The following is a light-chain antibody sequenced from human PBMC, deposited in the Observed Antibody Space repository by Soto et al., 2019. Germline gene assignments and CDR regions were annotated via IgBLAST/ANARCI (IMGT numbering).Light chain of an antibody. V-gene: IGLV1-44*01. Sequence: HSVLTQPPSASGTPGLRVTISCSGSGSSIGTNTVNWYRQLPGTAPKLLIYGDNQRPSGVPDRFSGSKSGTSASLAISGLQSEDEADYYCAAWDGSLNNVLFGGGTKLTVL. J-gene: IGLJ2*01. CDR2: GDN. CDR1: GSSIGTNT. CDR3: AAWDGSLNNVL.